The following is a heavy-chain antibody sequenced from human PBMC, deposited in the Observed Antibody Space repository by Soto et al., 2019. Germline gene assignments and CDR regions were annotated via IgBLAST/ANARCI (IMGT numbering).Heavy chain of an antibody. CDR2: RNPNSGNT. J-gene: IGHJ6*02. CDR3: ARGGNYDFWSGYWNYYYYGMDV. Sequence: ASVQVSCKASGYTFTSYDINWVRQATGQGREGMGWRNPNSGNTGYAQKFQGRVTMTRNTSISKAYMELSSLRSEDTAVYYCARGGNYDFWSGYWNYYYYGMDVWGQGTTVTVSS. CDR1: GYTFTSYD. V-gene: IGHV1-8*01. D-gene: IGHD3-3*01.